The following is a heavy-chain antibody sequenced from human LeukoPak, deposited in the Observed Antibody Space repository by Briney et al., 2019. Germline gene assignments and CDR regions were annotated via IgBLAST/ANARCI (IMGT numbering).Heavy chain of an antibody. D-gene: IGHD3-22*01. J-gene: IGHJ4*02. CDR2: ISGSGGST. Sequence: PGGSLRLSCAASGFTFSSYGMSWVRQAPGKWLEWVSAISGSGGSTYYADSVKGRFTISRDNSKNTLYLQMNSLRAEDTAVYYCAKDQLAYYYDSSGYDHFDYWGQGTLVTVSS. CDR1: GFTFSSYG. V-gene: IGHV3-23*01. CDR3: AKDQLAYYYDSSGYDHFDY.